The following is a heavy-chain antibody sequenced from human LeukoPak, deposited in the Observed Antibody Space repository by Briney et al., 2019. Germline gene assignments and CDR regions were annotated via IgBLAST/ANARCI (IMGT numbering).Heavy chain of an antibody. CDR3: ARGGYYYDSSGSHPPFFDY. CDR2: IYHSGST. D-gene: IGHD3-22*01. V-gene: IGHV4-30-2*01. Sequence: PSQTLSLTCAVSGGSLSSGGYSWRWLRQPPGRGLEWIGYIYHSGSTYYNPSLKSRVTISVDMSKNQFSLKLSSVTAADTAVYYCARGGYYYDSSGSHPPFFDYWGQGTLVTVSS. J-gene: IGHJ4*02. CDR1: GGSLSSGGYS.